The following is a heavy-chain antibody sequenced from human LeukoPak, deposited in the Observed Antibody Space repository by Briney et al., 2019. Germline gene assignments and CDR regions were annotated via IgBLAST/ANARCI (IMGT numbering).Heavy chain of an antibody. CDR3: ARDRGSFDI. D-gene: IGHD3-10*01. Sequence: GGSLRLSCAGSGFTFGNYNMNWVRQTPGKGLEWISSISSSSSFIYYADSVKGRFTNSRDNAKNSVFLQMNSLQPEDTAVYWCARDRGSFDIWGRGTLVTVSS. CDR1: GFTFGNYN. V-gene: IGHV3-21*01. J-gene: IGHJ2*01. CDR2: ISSSSSFI.